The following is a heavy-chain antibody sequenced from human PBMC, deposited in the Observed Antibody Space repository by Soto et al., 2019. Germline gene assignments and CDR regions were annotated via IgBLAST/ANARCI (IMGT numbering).Heavy chain of an antibody. J-gene: IGHJ6*02. CDR3: ARVVYDILTGYHYGMDV. CDR1: GFTFSSYA. CDR2: ISYDGSNK. V-gene: IGHV3-30-3*01. D-gene: IGHD3-9*01. Sequence: QVQLVESGGGVVQPGRSLRLSCAASGFTFSSYAMHWVRQAPGKGLEWVAVISYDGSNKYYADSVKGRFTISRDNSKNTLYLQMNSLGAEDTAVYYCARVVYDILTGYHYGMDVWGQGTTVTVSS.